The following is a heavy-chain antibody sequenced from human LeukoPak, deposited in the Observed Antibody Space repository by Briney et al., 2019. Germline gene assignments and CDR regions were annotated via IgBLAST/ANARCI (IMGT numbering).Heavy chain of an antibody. D-gene: IGHD6-13*01. CDR3: ARGTSGYRYNWFDP. CDR1: GYTFTGYY. J-gene: IGHJ5*02. Sequence: GASVKVSCKASGYTFTGYYMHWVRQAPGQGLEWMGWINPNSGGTNYAQKFQGRVTMTRDTSNSTAYMELSRLRSVDTAVYYCARGTSGYRYNWFDPWGQGTLVTVSS. V-gene: IGHV1-2*02. CDR2: INPNSGGT.